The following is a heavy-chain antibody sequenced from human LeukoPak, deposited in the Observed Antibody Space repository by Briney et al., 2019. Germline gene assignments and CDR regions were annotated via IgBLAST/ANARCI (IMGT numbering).Heavy chain of an antibody. V-gene: IGHV5-51*01. Sequence: NRWEPLKISCKGSGYTFTSHWIAWVRQMPGKGLEWMGIIYPGDSDIRYSPSFQGQVTISADKSISTAYLQWSSLKASDTAMYYCARGYRLDSWGQGTLVTVSS. J-gene: IGHJ4*02. CDR1: GYTFTSHW. CDR2: IYPGDSDI. CDR3: ARGYRLDS. D-gene: IGHD3-16*02.